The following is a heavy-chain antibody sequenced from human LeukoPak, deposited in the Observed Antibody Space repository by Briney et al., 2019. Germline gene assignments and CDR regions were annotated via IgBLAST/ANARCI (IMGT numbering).Heavy chain of an antibody. Sequence: GGSLRLSCAASGFTFSSYWMSWVRQAPGKGLEWVANIKQDGSEKYYVDSVKGRFTISRDNAKNSLYLQMNSLRAEDTGVYYCARDKGDFWSGYYLFDYWGQGTLVTVSS. CDR3: ARDKGDFWSGYYLFDY. V-gene: IGHV3-7*01. CDR2: IKQDGSEK. D-gene: IGHD3-3*01. J-gene: IGHJ4*02. CDR1: GFTFSSYW.